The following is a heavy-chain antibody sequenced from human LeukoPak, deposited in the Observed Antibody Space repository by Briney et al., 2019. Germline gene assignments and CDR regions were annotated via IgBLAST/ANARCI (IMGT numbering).Heavy chain of an antibody. Sequence: PGGSLRLSCAASGFPLSSYAMSWVRQAPGKGLEWVSATSSSDAGTYYADSVRGRFTISRDNSKNTLYLQMNSLRLEDAAVYYCASPPHIAAADWGQGTLVTVSS. V-gene: IGHV3-23*01. CDR1: GFPLSSYA. CDR3: ASPPHIAAAD. CDR2: TSSSDAGT. D-gene: IGHD6-13*01. J-gene: IGHJ4*02.